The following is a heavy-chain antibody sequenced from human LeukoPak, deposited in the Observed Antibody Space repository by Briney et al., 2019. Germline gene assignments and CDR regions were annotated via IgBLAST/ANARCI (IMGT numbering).Heavy chain of an antibody. CDR1: GGSFSGYY. CDR2: INHSGST. Sequence: TPSETLSLTCAVYGGSFSGYYWSWIRQPPGKGLEWIGEINHSGSTNYNPSLKSRVTISVDTSKNQFSLKLSSVTAADTAVYYCARHRKVRRPKALNPSGDMYYFDYWGQGTLVTVSS. J-gene: IGHJ4*02. CDR3: ARHRKVRRPKALNPSGDMYYFDY. V-gene: IGHV4-34*01. D-gene: IGHD3-10*01.